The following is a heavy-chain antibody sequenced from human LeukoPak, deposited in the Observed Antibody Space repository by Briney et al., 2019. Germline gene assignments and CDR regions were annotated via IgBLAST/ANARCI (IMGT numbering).Heavy chain of an antibody. V-gene: IGHV1-18*01. D-gene: IGHD3-22*01. CDR3: ARGTQYYYDSSGYLQSANWFDP. J-gene: IGHJ5*02. CDR1: GYTFTSYG. Sequence: VASVKVSCKASGYTFTSYGIRWVRQAPGQGLEWMGWISAYNGNTNYAQKLQGRVTMTTDTSTSTAYMELRSLRSDDTAVYYCARGTQYYYDSSGYLQSANWFDPWGQGTLVTVSS. CDR2: ISAYNGNT.